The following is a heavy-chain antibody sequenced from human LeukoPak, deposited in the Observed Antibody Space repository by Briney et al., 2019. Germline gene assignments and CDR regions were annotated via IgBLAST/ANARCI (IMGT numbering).Heavy chain of an antibody. D-gene: IGHD4-17*01. CDR3: ASFYGDYHFDY. Sequence: GGSLRLSCVASGFTFGSYGLHWVRQAPGKGLEWMTFITKDGRNKYYADSVKGRFTISRDNAKNSLYLQMNSLRAEDTAVYYCASFYGDYHFDYWGQGTLVTVSS. V-gene: IGHV3-30*12. CDR2: ITKDGRNK. J-gene: IGHJ4*02. CDR1: GFTFGSYG.